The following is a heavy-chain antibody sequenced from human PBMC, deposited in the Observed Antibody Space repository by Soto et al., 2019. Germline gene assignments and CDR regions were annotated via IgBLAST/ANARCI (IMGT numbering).Heavy chain of an antibody. CDR2: ISYDGSNK. CDR1: GFTFSSYA. Sequence: GGSLRLSCAASGFTFSSYAMHWVRQAPGKGLEWVAVISYDGSNKYYADSVKGRFTISRDNSKNTLYLQMNSLRAEDAAVYYCARDPPKLDHPKYYFDYWGQGTLVTVSS. D-gene: IGHD1-1*01. J-gene: IGHJ4*02. V-gene: IGHV3-30*04. CDR3: ARDPPKLDHPKYYFDY.